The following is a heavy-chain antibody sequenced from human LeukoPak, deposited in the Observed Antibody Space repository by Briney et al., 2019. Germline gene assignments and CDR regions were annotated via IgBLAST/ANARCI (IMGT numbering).Heavy chain of an antibody. Sequence: GGSLRLSCAASGFAFSSYNMKWVRQAPGKGLEWVSFISTTSTYIYYADSMKGRFTVSRDNSKNLLYLQMDSLRVKDTAVYYCARAGTCSSTSCDGGIEYWGQGTLVTVSS. V-gene: IGHV3-21*06. CDR1: GFAFSSYN. J-gene: IGHJ4*02. CDR2: ISTTSTYI. D-gene: IGHD2-2*01. CDR3: ARAGTCSSTSCDGGIEY.